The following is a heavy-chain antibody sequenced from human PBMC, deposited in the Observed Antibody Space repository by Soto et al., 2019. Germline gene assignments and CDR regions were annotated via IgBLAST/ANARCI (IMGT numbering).Heavy chain of an antibody. CDR1: GYTFTSYG. CDR2: ISAYNGNT. J-gene: IGHJ5*02. V-gene: IGHV1-18*01. D-gene: IGHD3-3*01. CDR3: ARDGWVNCDFWSGYYYNWFDP. Sequence: QVQLVQSGAEVKKPGASVKVSCKASGYTFTSYGISWVRQAPGQGLEWMGWISAYNGNTNYAQKLQGRVTMTTDTSTSTAYMELRSLRSDDTAVYYCARDGWVNCDFWSGYYYNWFDPWGQGTLVTVSS.